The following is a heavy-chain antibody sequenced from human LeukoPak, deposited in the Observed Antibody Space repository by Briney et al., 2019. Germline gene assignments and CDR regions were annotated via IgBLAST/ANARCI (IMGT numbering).Heavy chain of an antibody. Sequence: PGGSLRLPCAASGFTFDDYTMHWVRHAAGKGLEWVSGITWNSNTVVYADSVKGRFTISRDNAKNSLYLQMNSLRAEDMAFYYCAKGGLLLTSYFDCWGQGTLVTVSS. CDR2: ITWNSNTV. J-gene: IGHJ4*02. V-gene: IGHV3-9*03. CDR1: GFTFDDYT. D-gene: IGHD3-10*01. CDR3: AKGGLLLTSYFDC.